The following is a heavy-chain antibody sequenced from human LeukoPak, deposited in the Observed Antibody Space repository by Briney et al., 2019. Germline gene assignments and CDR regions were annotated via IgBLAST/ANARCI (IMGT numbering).Heavy chain of an antibody. J-gene: IGHJ6*02. CDR3: ATWAFYHSLDV. D-gene: IGHD1-26*01. CDR2: IDKDGRST. CDR1: GFTLGAFA. V-gene: IGHV3-43*02. Sequence: GGSLRLSCAASGFTLGAFAMHWVRQAPEKGLEWVSLIDKDGRSTYYADSVKGRFTISRDNSKNSLYLQMNSLRTEDTALYYCATWAFYHSLDVWGQGTTVTVSS.